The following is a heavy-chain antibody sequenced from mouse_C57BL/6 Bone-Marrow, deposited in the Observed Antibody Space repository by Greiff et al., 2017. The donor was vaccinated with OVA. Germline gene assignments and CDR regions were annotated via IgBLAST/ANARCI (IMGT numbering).Heavy chain of an antibody. Sequence: VMLVESGPGLVQPSQSLSITCTVSGFSLTSYGVHWVRQSPGKGLEWLGVIWSGGSTDYNAAFISRLSISKDNSKSQVFFKMNSLQADDTAIYYCARLLLTYYYYAMDYWGQGTSVTVSS. V-gene: IGHV2-2*01. J-gene: IGHJ4*01. CDR3: ARLLLTYYYYAMDY. D-gene: IGHD2-10*01. CDR2: IWSGGST. CDR1: GFSLTSYG.